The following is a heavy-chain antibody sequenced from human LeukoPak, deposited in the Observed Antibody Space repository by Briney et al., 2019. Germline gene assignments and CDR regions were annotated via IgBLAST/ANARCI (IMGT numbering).Heavy chain of an antibody. Sequence: GASVKVSCKASGYTFTGYYMHWVRQAPGQGLEWMGWINPNSGGTNCAQKFQGRVTMTRDTSISTAYMELSSLRSDDTAVYYCARGGRRESFDYWGQGTLVTVSS. CDR1: GYTFTGYY. CDR3: ARGGRRESFDY. V-gene: IGHV1-2*02. CDR2: INPNSGGT. J-gene: IGHJ4*02.